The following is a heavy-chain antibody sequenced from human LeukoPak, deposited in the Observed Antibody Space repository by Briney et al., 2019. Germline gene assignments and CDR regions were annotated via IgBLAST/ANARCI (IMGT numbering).Heavy chain of an antibody. V-gene: IGHV4-59*01. CDR1: DDSISDYY. CDR2: FYNSGRS. Sequence: KTSETLSLTCTVSDDSISDYYRGWIRQPPGKGLEWIGYFYNSGRSTYNPSLKSRVTISADTSKNHFSLKLNSVTTADTAVYYCTRGAGWLIDYWGQGILVTASS. D-gene: IGHD3-16*01. J-gene: IGHJ4*02. CDR3: TRGAGWLIDY.